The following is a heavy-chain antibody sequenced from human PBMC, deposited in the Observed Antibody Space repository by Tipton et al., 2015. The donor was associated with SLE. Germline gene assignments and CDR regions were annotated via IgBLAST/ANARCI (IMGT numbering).Heavy chain of an antibody. CDR2: ISYDGSNK. CDR1: GFTFSNYA. CDR3: ARALGDYGYYYGMDV. V-gene: IGHV3-30*04. Sequence: SLRLSCAASGFTFSNYAMHWVRQAPGKGLEWVAVISYDGSNKYYADSVKGRFTTSRDNSKNTLYLQMNSLRAEDTAVYYCARALGDYGYYYGMDVWGQGTTVIVSS. J-gene: IGHJ6*02. D-gene: IGHD4-17*01.